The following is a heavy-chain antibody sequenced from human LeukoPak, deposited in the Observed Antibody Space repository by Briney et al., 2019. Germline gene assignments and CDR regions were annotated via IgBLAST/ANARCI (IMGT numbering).Heavy chain of an antibody. CDR1: GFTFSDYY. CDR3: ARDREVVAFDI. D-gene: IGHD2-15*01. Sequence: GGSLRLSCAASGFTFSDYYMSWIRQPPGQGLEWASYISGSTTYTNYADSVRGRFTISRDNSKNSLYLQMNSLRAEDTAVYYCARDREVVAFDIWGQGTMVTVSS. J-gene: IGHJ3*02. CDR2: ISGSTTYT. V-gene: IGHV3-11*05.